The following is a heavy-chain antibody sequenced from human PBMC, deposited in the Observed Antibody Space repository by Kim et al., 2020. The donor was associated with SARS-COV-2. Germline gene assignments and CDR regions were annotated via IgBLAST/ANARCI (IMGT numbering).Heavy chain of an antibody. CDR1: GGSFSGYY. D-gene: IGHD6-19*01. V-gene: IGHV4-34*01. J-gene: IGHJ4*02. CDR3: AREGSGWAWYYFDY. Sequence: SETLSLTCAVYGGSFSGYYWSWIRQPPGKGLEWIGEINHSGSTNYNPSLKSRVTISVDTSKNQFSLKLSSVTAADTAVYYCAREGSGWAWYYFDYWGQGTLVTVSS. CDR2: INHSGST.